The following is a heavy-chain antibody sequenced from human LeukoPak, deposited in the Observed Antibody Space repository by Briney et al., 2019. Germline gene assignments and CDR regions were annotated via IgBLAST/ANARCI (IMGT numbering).Heavy chain of an antibody. D-gene: IGHD5-12*01. CDR2: FDPEDGET. CDR3: ATRWFSVATQPFDY. CDR1: GYTLTELS. Sequence: ASVKVSCKVSGYTLTELSMHWVRQAPGKGLEWMGGFDPEDGETIYAQKFQGRVTMTEDTSTDTAYMELSSLRSEDTAVYYCATRWFSVATQPFDYWGQGTLVTVSS. V-gene: IGHV1-24*01. J-gene: IGHJ4*02.